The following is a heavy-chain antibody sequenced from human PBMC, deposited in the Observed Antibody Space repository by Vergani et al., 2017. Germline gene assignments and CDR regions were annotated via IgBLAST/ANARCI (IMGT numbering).Heavy chain of an antibody. CDR2: ISGSGGST. CDR3: ARFRRITIFGVVHAFDI. D-gene: IGHD3-3*01. Sequence: EVQLLESVGGLVQPGGSLRLSCAASGFTFSSYAMSWVRQAPGKGLEWVSAISGSGGSTYYADSVKGRFTISRDNSKNTLYLQMNSLRAEDTAVYYCARFRRITIFGVVHAFDIWGQGTMVTVSS. CDR1: GFTFSSYA. J-gene: IGHJ3*02. V-gene: IGHV3-23*01.